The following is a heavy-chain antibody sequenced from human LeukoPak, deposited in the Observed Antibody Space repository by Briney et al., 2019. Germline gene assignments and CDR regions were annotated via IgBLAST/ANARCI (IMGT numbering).Heavy chain of an antibody. Sequence: GGSLRLSCAVSGFSVSVNYMSWVRQAPGKGLEWVSVIYSGGNTDSANADSVKGRFTISRDNSKNALHLQMNSLRVEDTAVYYCARDRRLGAAGSFNIWGQGTMVTVSS. CDR2: IYSGGNT. J-gene: IGHJ3*02. V-gene: IGHV3-66*01. CDR3: ARDRRLGAAGSFNI. CDR1: GFSVSVNY. D-gene: IGHD1-26*01.